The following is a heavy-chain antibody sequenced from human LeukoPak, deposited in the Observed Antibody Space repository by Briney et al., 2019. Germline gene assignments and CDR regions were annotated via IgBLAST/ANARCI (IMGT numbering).Heavy chain of an antibody. CDR2: IYYCGST. CDR3: ARCLSRCNNGFDS. Sequence: SETLSLTCSVSGASISGYYWSWIRQPPGKGLEWLGHIYYCGSTTYNPSLKSRVTISVDSSKNQFSLRLSSVTAADTAVYYCARCLSRCNNGFDSWGQGRMVTDSS. CDR1: GASISGYY. D-gene: IGHD2/OR15-2a*01. V-gene: IGHV4-59*01. J-gene: IGHJ3*02.